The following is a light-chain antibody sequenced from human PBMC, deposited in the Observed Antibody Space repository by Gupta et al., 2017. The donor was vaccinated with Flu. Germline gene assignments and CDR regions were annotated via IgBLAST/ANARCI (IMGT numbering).Light chain of an antibody. Sequence: IVFPHSPATLSFSPGERATLSCRASQSVSSYLAWYQQKPGQAPRLLIYDASTRATGLPARFSGSGSGTDCTLTISSLEPEDFAVYYCQQRSNWPITFGAGTKVEIK. V-gene: IGKV3-11*01. CDR3: QQRSNWPIT. J-gene: IGKJ4*01. CDR2: DAS. CDR1: QSVSSY.